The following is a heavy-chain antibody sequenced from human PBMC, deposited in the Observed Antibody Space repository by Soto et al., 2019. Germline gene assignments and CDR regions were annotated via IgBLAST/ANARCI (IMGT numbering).Heavy chain of an antibody. Sequence: QVQLQESGPGLVKPSETLSLTCTVSGGSVSSGSYYWSWIRQPPGKGLEWIGYIYYSGSTNYNHPLKSRVTIAVDTTKNQFSLKLSSVTAADTAVYYCARGATVTTGGFDPWGQGTLVTVSS. CDR3: ARGATVTTGGFDP. J-gene: IGHJ5*02. CDR1: GGSVSSGSYY. V-gene: IGHV4-61*01. D-gene: IGHD4-17*01. CDR2: IYYSGST.